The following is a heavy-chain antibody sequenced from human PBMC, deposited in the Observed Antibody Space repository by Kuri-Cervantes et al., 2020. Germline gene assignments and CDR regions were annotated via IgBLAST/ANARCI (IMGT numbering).Heavy chain of an antibody. CDR1: GYTFTSYD. CDR3: ARVGPTGRPLTGYYPPPYYYYGMDV. Sequence: ASVKVSCKASGYTFTSYDINWVRQATGQGLEWMGWMNPNSGNTGYAQKFQGRVTMTRNTSISTAYMELSSLRSEDTAVYYCARVGPTGRPLTGYYPPPYYYYGMDVWGQGTTVTVSS. D-gene: IGHD3-9*01. V-gene: IGHV1-8*01. CDR2: MNPNSGNT. J-gene: IGHJ6*02.